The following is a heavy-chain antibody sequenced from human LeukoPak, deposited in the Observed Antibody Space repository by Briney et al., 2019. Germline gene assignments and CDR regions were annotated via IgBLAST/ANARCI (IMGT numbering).Heavy chain of an antibody. D-gene: IGHD2-15*01. J-gene: IGHJ5*02. Sequence: SETLSLTCTVSGGSISSYYWSWIRQPPGKGLEWIGYIYTSGSTDYNPSLKSRVTISVDTSKNQFSLKLSSVTAADTAVYYCARGEDIVVVVAATGWFDPWGQGTLVTVSS. CDR2: IYTSGST. CDR3: ARGEDIVVVVAATGWFDP. V-gene: IGHV4-4*09. CDR1: GGSISSYY.